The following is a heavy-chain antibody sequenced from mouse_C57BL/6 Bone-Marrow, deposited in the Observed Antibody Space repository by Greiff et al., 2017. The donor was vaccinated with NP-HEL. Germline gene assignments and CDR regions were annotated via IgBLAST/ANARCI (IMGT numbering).Heavy chain of an antibody. V-gene: IGHV1-50*01. CDR3: ARDSSVFPYYAMDY. CDR2: IDPSDSYT. J-gene: IGHJ4*01. Sequence: QVQLQQSGAELVKPGASVKLSCKASGYTFTSYWMQWVKQRPGQGLEWIGEIDPSDSYTNYNQKFKGKATLTVDTSSSTAYMQLSSRTSEDSAVYYWARDSSVFPYYAMDYWGQGTSVTVSS. D-gene: IGHD3-2*02. CDR1: GYTFTSYW.